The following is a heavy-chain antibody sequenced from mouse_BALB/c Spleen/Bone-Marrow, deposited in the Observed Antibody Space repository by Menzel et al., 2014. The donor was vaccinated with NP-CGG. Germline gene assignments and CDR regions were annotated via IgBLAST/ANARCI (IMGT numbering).Heavy chain of an antibody. J-gene: IGHJ2*01. D-gene: IGHD1-1*01. CDR2: IWAGGST. CDR1: GFSLTSYG. Sequence: VKLVESGPGLVAPSQSLSITCTVSGFSLTSYGVNWVRQPPGKGLEWLGVIWAGGSTNYNSALMSRMSIRKDNSKSQVFLKMNSLQTDDTVMYYCARNYGSSHFDYWGQGTTLTVSS. V-gene: IGHV2-9*02. CDR3: ARNYGSSHFDY.